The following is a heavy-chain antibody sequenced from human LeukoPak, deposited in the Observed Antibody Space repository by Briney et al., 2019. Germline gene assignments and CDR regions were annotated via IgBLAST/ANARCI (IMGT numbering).Heavy chain of an antibody. CDR2: IYPGDSDT. CDR1: GYSFTSYW. CDR3: ARLQYDDILTGYSLYYFDY. D-gene: IGHD3-9*01. J-gene: IGHJ4*02. V-gene: IGHV5-51*01. Sequence: GESLKISCKGSGYSFTSYWIGWVRQMPGKGLEWMGIIYPGDSDTRYSPSFQGQVTISADKSISTAYLQWSSLKASDTAMYYCARLQYDDILTGYSLYYFDYWGQGTLVTVSS.